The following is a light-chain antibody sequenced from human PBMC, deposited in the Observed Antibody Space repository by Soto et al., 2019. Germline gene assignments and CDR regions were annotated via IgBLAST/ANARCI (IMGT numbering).Light chain of an antibody. Sequence: DIQMTQSPSSLSASVGDRLTITCQASQDIGIYLNWYQQKPEKAPKLLIYDASKLETGVPSRFSGGGSGTDFTLTISSLQPEDTATYYCQQYDNLPLTFGGGTKVEIK. CDR2: DAS. J-gene: IGKJ4*01. CDR1: QDIGIY. CDR3: QQYDNLPLT. V-gene: IGKV1-33*01.